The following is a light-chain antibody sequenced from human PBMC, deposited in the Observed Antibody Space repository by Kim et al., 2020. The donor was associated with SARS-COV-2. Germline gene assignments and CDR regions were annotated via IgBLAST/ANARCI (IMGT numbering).Light chain of an antibody. CDR1: ALPKQY. J-gene: IGLJ3*02. Sequence: SYELTQPPSVSVSPGQTARITCSGDALPKQYAYWYQQKPGQAPVLVIYKDSERPSGIPERFSGSSSGTTVTLTISGVQAEDEDDYYCQSADSSGTWVFGG. V-gene: IGLV3-25*03. CDR3: QSADSSGTWV. CDR2: KDS.